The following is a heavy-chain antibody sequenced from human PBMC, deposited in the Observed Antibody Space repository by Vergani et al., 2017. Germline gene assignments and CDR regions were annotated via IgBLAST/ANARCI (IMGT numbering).Heavy chain of an antibody. D-gene: IGHD3-22*01. CDR2: LIPILGIA. J-gene: IGHJ4*02. V-gene: IGHV1-69*08. CDR1: GGTFSSYT. Sequence: QVQLVQSGAEVKKPGSSVKVSCKASGGTFSSYTISWVRQAPGQGLEWMGRLIPILGIANDAQKFQGRVTITAEKSKSTAYMELSSLRSEDTAVYYWARDDSSGYYYFDYWGQGTLVTVSS. CDR3: ARDDSSGYYYFDY.